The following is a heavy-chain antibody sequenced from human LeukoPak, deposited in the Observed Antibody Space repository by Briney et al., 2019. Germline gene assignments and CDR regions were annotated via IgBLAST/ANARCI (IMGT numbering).Heavy chain of an antibody. CDR1: GYTFTGYY. J-gene: IGHJ4*02. CDR2: INPNSGGT. CDR3: AREENCSGGSCYYY. Sequence: GASVKVSCKASGYTFTGYYMHWVRQAPGQGLEWMGRINPNSGGTNYAQKIQGRVTMTRDTSISTAYMELSRLTSDDTAVYYCAREENCSGGSCYYYWGQGTLVTVSS. V-gene: IGHV1-2*06. D-gene: IGHD2-15*01.